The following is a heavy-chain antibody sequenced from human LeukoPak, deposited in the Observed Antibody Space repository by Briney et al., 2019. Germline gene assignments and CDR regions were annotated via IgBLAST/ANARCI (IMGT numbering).Heavy chain of an antibody. CDR1: GFTLSNAW. V-gene: IGHV3-15*01. Sequence: GGSLRLSCAASGFTLSNAWMSWVRQAPGKGLEWVGRIKSKTDGGTTDYAAPVKGRFTISRDDSKNTLYLQMNSLKTEDTAVYYCTTYYYDSSGLDYWGQGTLVTVSS. J-gene: IGHJ4*02. CDR3: TTYYYDSSGLDY. CDR2: IKSKTDGGTT. D-gene: IGHD3-22*01.